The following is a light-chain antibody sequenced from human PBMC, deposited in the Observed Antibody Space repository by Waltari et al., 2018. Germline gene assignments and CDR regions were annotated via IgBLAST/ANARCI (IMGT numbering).Light chain of an antibody. V-gene: IGKV4-1*01. CDR1: QSVLHASNNRNY. CDR2: WAS. CDR3: QQYYSTPLT. Sequence: DIVMTKSPDSLALSLGERATISCKSSQSVLHASNNRNYLAWYQQRPGQSPKLRISWASTRQSGVPDRFSGSGSAADFTLTITSLQAEDVATYYCQQYYSTPLTFGGGTKVAIK. J-gene: IGKJ4*01.